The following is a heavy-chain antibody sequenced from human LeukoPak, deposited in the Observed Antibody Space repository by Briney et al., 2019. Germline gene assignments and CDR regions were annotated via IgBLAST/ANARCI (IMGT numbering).Heavy chain of an antibody. V-gene: IGHV3-23*01. CDR2: ISGSTGST. J-gene: IGHJ3*02. CDR1: GFAFSSYA. CDR3: AKPSPYCSSTSCHDAFDI. D-gene: IGHD2-2*01. Sequence: AGGSLRLSCAASGFAFSSYAMSWVRQAPGKGLEWVSAISGSTGSTYYADSVEGRSTISRDNSKNTLYLQMNSLRAEDTAVYYCAKPSPYCSSTSCHDAFDIWGQGTMVTVSS.